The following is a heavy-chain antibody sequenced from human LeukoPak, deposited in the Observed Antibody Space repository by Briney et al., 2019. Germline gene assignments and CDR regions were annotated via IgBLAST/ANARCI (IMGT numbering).Heavy chain of an antibody. V-gene: IGHV1-69*06. CDR1: GGTFSSYA. D-gene: IGHD4-17*01. CDR2: IIPIFGTA. CDR3: ARPAVTTRDYYYYGMDV. Sequence: ASVKLSCKASGGTFSSYAISWVRQAPGQGLEWMGGIIPIFGTANYAQKFQGRVTITADKSTSTAYMELSSLRSEDTAVYYCARPAVTTRDYYYYGMDVWGKGTTVTVSS. J-gene: IGHJ6*04.